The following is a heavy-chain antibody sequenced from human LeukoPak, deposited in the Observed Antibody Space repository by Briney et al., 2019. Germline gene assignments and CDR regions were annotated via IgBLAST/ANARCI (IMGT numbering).Heavy chain of an antibody. D-gene: IGHD3-22*01. Sequence: GGSLRLSCVVSGFSLSDYYMNWIRQTPGKGLEWLSYISGSSSHTLYADSVKGRFTISRDNAKNSLYLQMNSLRAEDTAVYYCARFELDSGGYATNFDSWGQGTLVTVSP. J-gene: IGHJ4*02. CDR2: ISGSSSHT. CDR1: GFSLSDYY. V-gene: IGHV3-11*06. CDR3: ARFELDSGGYATNFDS.